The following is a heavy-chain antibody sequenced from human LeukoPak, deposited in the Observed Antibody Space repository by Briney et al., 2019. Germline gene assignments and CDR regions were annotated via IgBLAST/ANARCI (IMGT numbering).Heavy chain of an antibody. Sequence: PSETLSLTCAVYGESFSGYHWSWVRQAPGKGLEWVSAISGSGGSTYYADSVKGRFTISRDNSKNTLYLQMNGLRAEDTAVYYCAKGIVGATLFDYWGQGTLVTVSS. J-gene: IGHJ4*02. D-gene: IGHD1-26*01. CDR2: ISGSGGST. V-gene: IGHV3-23*01. CDR3: AKGIVGATLFDY. CDR1: GESFSGYH.